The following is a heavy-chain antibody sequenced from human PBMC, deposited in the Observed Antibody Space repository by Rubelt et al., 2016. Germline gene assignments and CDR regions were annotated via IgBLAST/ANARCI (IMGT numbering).Heavy chain of an antibody. CDR3: ARGLYCSGGSCHYYYYGMDV. CDR2: INPNSGGT. D-gene: IGHD2-15*01. V-gene: IGHV1-2*06. J-gene: IGHJ6*02. Sequence: RQAPGQGLEWMGRINPNSGGTNYAQKFQGRVTMTRDTSISTAYMELSSLRSEDTAVYYCARGLYCSGGSCHYYYYGMDVWGQGTTVTVSS.